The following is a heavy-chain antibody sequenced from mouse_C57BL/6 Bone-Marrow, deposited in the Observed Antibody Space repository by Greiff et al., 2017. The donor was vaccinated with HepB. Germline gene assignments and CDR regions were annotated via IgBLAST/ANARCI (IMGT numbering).Heavy chain of an antibody. J-gene: IGHJ3*01. Sequence: VQLQQSGTVLARPGASVKMSCKTSGYTFTSYWMHWVKQRPGRGLEWIGAIYPGNSDTSYNQKFKGKAKLTAVTSASTAYMELSSLTNEDSAVYYCTRRESTMGLRDWFAYWGQGTLVTVSA. CDR2: IYPGNSDT. D-gene: IGHD2-1*01. CDR3: TRRESTMGLRDWFAY. V-gene: IGHV1-5*01. CDR1: GYTFTSYW.